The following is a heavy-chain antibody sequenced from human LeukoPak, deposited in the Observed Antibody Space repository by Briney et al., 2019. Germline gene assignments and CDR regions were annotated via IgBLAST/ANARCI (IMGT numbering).Heavy chain of an antibody. Sequence: GGSLRLSCAASGFTFSDYWMYWVRQAPGKGLVWVSRIKSDGTGILYADIVEGRFTISRDNAKNALYLQMTSLRDEDTAVYYCVRGQTIDYWGQGILVTVSS. CDR1: GFTFSDYW. CDR2: IKSDGTGI. V-gene: IGHV3-74*03. CDR3: VRGQTIDY. D-gene: IGHD3-10*01. J-gene: IGHJ4*02.